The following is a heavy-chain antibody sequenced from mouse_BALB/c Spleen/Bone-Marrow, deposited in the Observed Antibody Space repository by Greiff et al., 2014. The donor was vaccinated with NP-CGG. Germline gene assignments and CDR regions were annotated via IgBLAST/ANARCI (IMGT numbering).Heavy chain of an antibody. J-gene: IGHJ4*01. V-gene: IGHV5-17*02. Sequence: VQLKDSGGGLVQPGGSRKLSCAASGSTFSSFGMHWVRQAPEKGLEWVAYISSGSSTIYYADTERGRFTISRDNPKNTLFLQMTSLRSEDTAMYYCAAITTVVARYAMDYWGQGTSVTVSS. CDR2: ISSGSSTI. CDR1: GSTFSSFG. D-gene: IGHD1-1*01. CDR3: AAITTVVARYAMDY.